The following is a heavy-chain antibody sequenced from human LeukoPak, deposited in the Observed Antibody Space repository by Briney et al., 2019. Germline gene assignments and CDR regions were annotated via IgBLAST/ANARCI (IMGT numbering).Heavy chain of an antibody. Sequence: PGGSLRLSCAASGFTFSSYGMHWVRQAPGKGLEWVAFIRYDGSNKYYADSVKGRFTIYRDNSKNTLYLQMNSLRAEDTAVYYCAKDANSGYDYVGVLDYWGQGTLVTVSS. V-gene: IGHV3-30*02. J-gene: IGHJ4*02. CDR2: IRYDGSNK. CDR3: AKDANSGYDYVGVLDY. CDR1: GFTFSSYG. D-gene: IGHD5-12*01.